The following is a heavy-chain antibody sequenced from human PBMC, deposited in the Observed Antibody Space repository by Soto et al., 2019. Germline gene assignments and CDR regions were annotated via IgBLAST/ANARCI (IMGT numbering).Heavy chain of an antibody. CDR3: AREGYNWNDWEPDPQYYYYGMDV. CDR2: TYYRSKWYN. V-gene: IGHV6-1*01. D-gene: IGHD1-1*01. Sequence: SQTLSLTCAISGDSVSLNSAAWNWIRQSPSRGLEWLGRTYYRSKWYNDYAVSVKSRITISPDTSKNQFSLQLNSVTPEDTAVYYCAREGYNWNDWEPDPQYYYYGMDVWGQGTTVTVSS. J-gene: IGHJ6*02. CDR1: GDSVSLNSAA.